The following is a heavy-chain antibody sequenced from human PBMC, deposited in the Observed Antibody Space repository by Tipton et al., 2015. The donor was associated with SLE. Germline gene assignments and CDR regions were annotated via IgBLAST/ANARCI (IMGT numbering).Heavy chain of an antibody. CDR2: FDPEDAET. CDR3: STVSRGALDS. Sequence: QLVQSGAEVKKPGASVKVSCKASGYTFTDYYIHWVRQAPGQGLEWMGGFDPEDAETIYAQKFQGRITMTEDTSTDTAYMELSSLRSEDTAVYYCSTVSRGALDSWGQGTMVPVSS. J-gene: IGHJ3*02. CDR1: GYTFTDYY. V-gene: IGHV1-24*01. D-gene: IGHD2-2*01.